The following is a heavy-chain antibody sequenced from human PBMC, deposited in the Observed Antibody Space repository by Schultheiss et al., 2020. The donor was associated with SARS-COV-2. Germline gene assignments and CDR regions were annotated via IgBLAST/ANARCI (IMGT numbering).Heavy chain of an antibody. CDR3: ARGGSGWSFDL. D-gene: IGHD6-19*01. CDR1: GFTFSSYG. Sequence: GESLKISCAASGFTFSSYGMHWVRQAPGKGLEWVSVIYSGGSTYYADSVKGRFTISRDNAKNSLYLQMNNLRAEDTAVYYCARGGSGWSFDLWGRGTLVTVSS. J-gene: IGHJ2*01. CDR2: IYSGGST. V-gene: IGHV3-NL1*01.